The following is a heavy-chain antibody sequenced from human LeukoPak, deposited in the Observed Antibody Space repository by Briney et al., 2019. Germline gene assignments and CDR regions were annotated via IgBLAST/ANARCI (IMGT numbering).Heavy chain of an antibody. CDR2: IKQDGSEK. D-gene: IGHD6-13*01. CDR1: GVMFPSYW. Sequence: GGSLRLSCAASGVMFPSYWMTWVRQAPGKGLEWVANIKQDGSEKYYVDSVKGRFTISRDNAKNTLYLQMNSLRAEDTAVYYCAREIAAAGTDWGQGTLVTVSS. V-gene: IGHV3-7*01. J-gene: IGHJ4*02. CDR3: AREIAAAGTD.